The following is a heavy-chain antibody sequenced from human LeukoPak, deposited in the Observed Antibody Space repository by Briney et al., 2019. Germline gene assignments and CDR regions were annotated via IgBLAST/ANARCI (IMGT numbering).Heavy chain of an antibody. CDR1: GYSFATYW. V-gene: IGHV5-51*01. CDR3: AANIAAAGLNWFDP. CDR2: VYPGDSDT. Sequence: GESLKISCKGSGYSFATYWIGWVRQMPGKGLVWMGIVYPGDSDTTYSPSFQGQVTISADKSISTAYLQWSSLKASDTAMYYCAANIAAAGLNWFDPWGQGTLVTVSS. J-gene: IGHJ5*02. D-gene: IGHD6-13*01.